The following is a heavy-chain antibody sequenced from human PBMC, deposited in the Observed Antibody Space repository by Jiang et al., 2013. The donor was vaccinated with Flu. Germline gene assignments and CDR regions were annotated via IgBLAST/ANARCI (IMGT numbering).Heavy chain of an antibody. V-gene: IGHV1-8*01. CDR3: AKGWRGGSRSWYSAPPDP. Sequence: SGAEVKKPGASVKVSCKASGYTFTSYDINWVRQATGQGLEWMGWMNPNSGNTGYAQKFQGRVTMTSDTSISTAYMELSSLRSDDTAVYYCAKGWRGGSRSWYSAPPDPWGQGTLVTVSS. CDR2: MNPNSGNT. J-gene: IGHJ5*02. CDR1: GYTFTSYD. D-gene: IGHD6-13*01.